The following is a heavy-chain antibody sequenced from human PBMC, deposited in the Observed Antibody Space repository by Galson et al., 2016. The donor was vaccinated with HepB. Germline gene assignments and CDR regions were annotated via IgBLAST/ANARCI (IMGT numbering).Heavy chain of an antibody. D-gene: IGHD2/OR15-2a*01. J-gene: IGHJ5*02. V-gene: IGHV3-30*12. CDR1: GFTFSRYG. CDR3: AKANIIMAPLGVFLDP. CDR2: ISYDGGDK. Sequence: SLRLSCAASGFTFSRYGMHWVRQAPGKGLEWVAAISYDGGDKHYADSVKGRFALSRDNFKNTLYLQTNSLRADDTAVYYCAKANIIMAPLGVFLDPWGQGTLVTVSS.